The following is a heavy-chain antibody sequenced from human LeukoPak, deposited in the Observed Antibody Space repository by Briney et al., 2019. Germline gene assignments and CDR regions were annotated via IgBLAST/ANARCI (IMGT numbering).Heavy chain of an antibody. CDR2: ISGSGGST. D-gene: IGHD1-26*01. CDR3: AKRGAEVGTTVAPGDY. CDR1: GFTFSSYG. Sequence: GGSLRLSCAASGFTFSSYGMSWVRQAPGKGLEWVSSISGSGGSTYYADSVKGRFTISRDNSKNTLWLQMNSLRGEDTAIYYCAKRGAEVGTTVAPGDYWGQGTLVTVSS. J-gene: IGHJ4*02. V-gene: IGHV3-23*01.